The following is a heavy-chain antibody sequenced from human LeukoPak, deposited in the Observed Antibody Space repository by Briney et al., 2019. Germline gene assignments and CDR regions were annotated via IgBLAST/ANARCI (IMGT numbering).Heavy chain of an antibody. D-gene: IGHD3-9*01. J-gene: IGHJ3*02. Sequence: GGSLRLSCAASGFTFSSYSMNWVRQAPGKGLEWVSYISSSSSTIYYADSVKGRFTISRDNAKNSLYLQMNSLRAEDTAVYYCASYILTGYYSQRGRAFDIWGQGTMVTVSS. V-gene: IGHV3-48*01. CDR3: ASYILTGYYSQRGRAFDI. CDR1: GFTFSSYS. CDR2: ISSSSSTI.